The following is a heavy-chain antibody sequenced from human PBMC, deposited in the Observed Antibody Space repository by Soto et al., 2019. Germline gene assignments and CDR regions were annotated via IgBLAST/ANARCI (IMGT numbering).Heavy chain of an antibody. CDR3: ARDGVGATTFFGYFDY. CDR1: GFTFSGYG. CDR2: TRHDGSNT. Sequence: QVQLVESGGGVVQPGRSLRLSCAASGFTFSGYGMRWVRQAPGKGLEWVAITRHDGSNTYYADSVRGRFTISRDNSKKTLYLQMDSLRAEDTAVYYCARDGVGATTFFGYFDYWGQGTLVTVSS. D-gene: IGHD1-26*01. J-gene: IGHJ4*02. V-gene: IGHV3-33*01.